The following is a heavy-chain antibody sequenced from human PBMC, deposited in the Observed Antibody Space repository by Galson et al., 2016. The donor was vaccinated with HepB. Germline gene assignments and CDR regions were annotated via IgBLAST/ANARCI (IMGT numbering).Heavy chain of an antibody. Sequence: LRLSCAVRGFTFENYGMRWVRQAPGKGPEWLSLISHEGANKYYADSVKGRFTISRDNSENTLYLQMNSLRPEDTAVYYCAKVSDYHDSSGLFDYWGQGTQVTVSS. CDR3: AKVSDYHDSSGLFDY. CDR2: ISHEGANK. CDR1: GFTFENYG. V-gene: IGHV3-30*18. J-gene: IGHJ4*02. D-gene: IGHD3-22*01.